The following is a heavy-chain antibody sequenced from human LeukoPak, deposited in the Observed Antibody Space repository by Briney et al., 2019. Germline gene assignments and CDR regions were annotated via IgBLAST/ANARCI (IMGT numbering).Heavy chain of an antibody. Sequence: GGSLRLSCAASGFTFSSYEMNWVRQAPGKGLEWASYISSSGSTIYYADSVKGRFTISRDNAKNSLYLQMNSLRAEDTAVYYCARRISYYYYMDAWGKGTTVTISS. D-gene: IGHD2-15*01. CDR1: GFTFSSYE. CDR2: ISSSGSTI. CDR3: ARRISYYYYMDA. V-gene: IGHV3-48*03. J-gene: IGHJ6*03.